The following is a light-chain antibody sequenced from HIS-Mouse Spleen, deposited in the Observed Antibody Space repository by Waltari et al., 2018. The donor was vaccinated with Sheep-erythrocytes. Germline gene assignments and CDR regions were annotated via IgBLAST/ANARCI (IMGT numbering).Light chain of an antibody. Sequence: QSALTQPRSVSGSPGQSVTISCTGPSSDVGGYNYVSWYQQHPGKAPKLMIYDVSKRPSGVPDRFSGSKSGNTASLTISGLQAEDEADYYCCSNAGSYNHVFATGTKVTVL. CDR2: DVS. CDR1: SSDVGGYNY. V-gene: IGLV2-11*01. J-gene: IGLJ1*01. CDR3: CSNAGSYNHV.